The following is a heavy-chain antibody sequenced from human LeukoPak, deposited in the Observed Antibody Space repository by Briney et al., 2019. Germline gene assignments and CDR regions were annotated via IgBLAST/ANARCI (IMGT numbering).Heavy chain of an antibody. D-gene: IGHD3-22*01. CDR1: GYTFTSYG. CDR2: ISAYNGNT. V-gene: IGHV1-18*01. CDR3: AREESYYYDSSGWPYGMDV. J-gene: IGHJ6*02. Sequence: ASVKVSCKASGYTFTSYGISWVRQAPGQGLEWMGWISAYNGNTNYAQKLQGRVTMTTDTSTSTAYMELRSLRSDDTAVYYCAREESYYYDSSGWPYGMDVWGQGTTVTVSS.